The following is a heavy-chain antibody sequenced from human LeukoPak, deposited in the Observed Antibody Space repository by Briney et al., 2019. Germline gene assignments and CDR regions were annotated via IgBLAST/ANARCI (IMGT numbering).Heavy chain of an antibody. V-gene: IGHV4-59*01. Sequence: SRVTISVDTSKNQFSLKLSSVTAADTAVYYCARYAGSFQSYYGLDVWGQGTTVTVSS. J-gene: IGHJ6*02. D-gene: IGHD2-15*01. CDR3: ARYAGSFQSYYGLDV.